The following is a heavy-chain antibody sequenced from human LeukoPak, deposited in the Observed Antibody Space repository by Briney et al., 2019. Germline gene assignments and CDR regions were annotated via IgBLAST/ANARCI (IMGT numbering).Heavy chain of an antibody. CDR2: INPSGGST. J-gene: IGHJ4*02. CDR1: GYTFTSYY. Sequence: ASVKVSCKASGYTFTSYYMHWVRQAAGQGLEWMGIINPSGGSTSYAQKFQGRVTMTRDTSTSTVCMELSSLRSEDTAVYYCARGIGQQLSTVGFDYWGQGTLVTVSS. CDR3: ARGIGQQLSTVGFDY. V-gene: IGHV1-46*01. D-gene: IGHD6-13*01.